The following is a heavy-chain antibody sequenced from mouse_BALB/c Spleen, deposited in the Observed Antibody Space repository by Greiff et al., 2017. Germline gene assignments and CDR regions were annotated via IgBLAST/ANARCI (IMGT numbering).Heavy chain of an antibody. CDR2: ISSGSSTI. J-gene: IGHJ2*01. Sequence: EVKLVESGGGLVQPGGSRKLSCAASGFTFSSFGMHWVRQAPEKGLEWVAYISSGSSTIYYADTVKGRFTISRDNPKNTLFLQMTSLRSEDTAMYYCARLYGYDYFDYWGQGTTLTVSS. CDR3: ARLYGYDYFDY. V-gene: IGHV5-17*02. D-gene: IGHD1-2*01. CDR1: GFTFSSFG.